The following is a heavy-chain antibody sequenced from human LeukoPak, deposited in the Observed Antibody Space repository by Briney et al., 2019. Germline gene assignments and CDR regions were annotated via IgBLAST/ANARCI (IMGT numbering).Heavy chain of an antibody. V-gene: IGHV7-4-1*02. CDR2: INTNTGKP. Sequence: ASVKVSCKDSGYIFTNYAINWVRQAPGQGLEWMGWINTNTGKPTYAQGFTGRFVFSLDTSVSTAYLQISGLKAQDTAFYYCAREEYYDTSASTNFDYWGQGTLVTVSS. D-gene: IGHD3-22*01. CDR1: GYIFTNYA. CDR3: AREEYYDTSASTNFDY. J-gene: IGHJ4*02.